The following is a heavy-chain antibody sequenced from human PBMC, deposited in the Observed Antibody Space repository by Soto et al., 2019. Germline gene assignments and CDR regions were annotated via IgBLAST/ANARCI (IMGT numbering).Heavy chain of an antibody. CDR3: ARLPYYDFWSGYYRSFDY. J-gene: IGHJ4*02. Sequence: SETLSLTCAVYGGSFSGYYWSWIRQPPGKGLEWIGEINHSGSTNYNPSPKSRVTISVDTSKNQFSLKLSSVTAADTAVYYCARLPYYDFWSGYYRSFDYWGQGTLVTVSS. CDR2: INHSGST. V-gene: IGHV4-34*01. D-gene: IGHD3-3*01. CDR1: GGSFSGYY.